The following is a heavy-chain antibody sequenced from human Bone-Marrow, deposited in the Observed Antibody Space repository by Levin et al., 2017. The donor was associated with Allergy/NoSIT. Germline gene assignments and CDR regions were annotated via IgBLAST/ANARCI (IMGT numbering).Heavy chain of an antibody. D-gene: IGHD2-21*01. CDR2: FYTSDDT. J-gene: IGHJ3*02. V-gene: IGHV4-4*07. CDR1: GDSVSSHY. CDR3: ARGGRSNCDNESCYSRNAFNI. Sequence: PSGTLSLICTVSGDSVSSHYWNWIRQPAGKGLEWVGRFYTSDDTNYNPSLKSRVTMSFDTSKNHFSLKLTSVTAADTAVYYCARGGRSNCDNESCYSRNAFNIWGRGTMVTVSS.